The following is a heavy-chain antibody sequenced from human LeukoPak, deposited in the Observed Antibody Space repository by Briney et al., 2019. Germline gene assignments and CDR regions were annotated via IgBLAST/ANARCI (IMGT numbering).Heavy chain of an antibody. D-gene: IGHD3-3*01. Sequence: SETLSLTCTVPGGSISSGSYYWSWIRQPAGKGLEWIGRIYTSGSTNYNPSLKSRVTISVDTSKNQFSLKLSSVTAADTAVYYCARDHDFRYYYYMDVWGKGTTVTVSS. CDR2: IYTSGST. J-gene: IGHJ6*03. CDR3: ARDHDFRYYYYMDV. V-gene: IGHV4-61*02. CDR1: GGSISSGSYY.